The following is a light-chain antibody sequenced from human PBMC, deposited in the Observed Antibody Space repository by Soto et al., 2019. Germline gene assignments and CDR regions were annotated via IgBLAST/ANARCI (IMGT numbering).Light chain of an antibody. J-gene: IGKJ4*01. Sequence: EVVMTQSPATLSVSPGERATLSCRASQTVRDNLGWYQQKPGQPPRLLIYGATTRATGIPARFSGSGSGTEFTLTISSLEPEDFAVYYCQQRSSCPLTFGGGTKGDIK. CDR2: GAT. CDR1: QTVRDN. CDR3: QQRSSCPLT. V-gene: IGKV3D-15*01.